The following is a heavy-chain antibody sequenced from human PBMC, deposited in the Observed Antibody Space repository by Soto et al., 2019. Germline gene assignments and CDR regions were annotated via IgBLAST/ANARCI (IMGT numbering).Heavy chain of an antibody. CDR2: ISYDGSNK. Sequence: QVQLVESGGGVVQPGRSLRLSCAASGFTFSSYAMHWVRQAPGKGLEWVAGISYDGSNKYYADSVKGRFTISRDNSKNTLYLQMNSLRAEDTAVYYCARDPAASHYSSSYYFDYWGQGTLVTVSS. CDR3: ARDPAASHYSSSYYFDY. J-gene: IGHJ4*02. CDR1: GFTFSSYA. D-gene: IGHD6-13*01. V-gene: IGHV3-30-3*01.